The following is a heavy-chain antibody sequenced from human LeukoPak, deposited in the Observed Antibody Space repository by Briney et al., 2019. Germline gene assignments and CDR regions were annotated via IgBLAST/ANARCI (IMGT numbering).Heavy chain of an antibody. Sequence: ASVKVSFKASGYTFTSYGISWVRQAPGQGLEWMGWINPNSGGTNYAQKFQGRVTMTRDTSISTAYMELSRLRFDDTAVYYCANKFQFLDAFDIWGQGTMVTVSS. CDR2: INPNSGGT. D-gene: IGHD3-3*01. J-gene: IGHJ3*02. CDR3: ANKFQFLDAFDI. V-gene: IGHV1-2*02. CDR1: GYTFTSYG.